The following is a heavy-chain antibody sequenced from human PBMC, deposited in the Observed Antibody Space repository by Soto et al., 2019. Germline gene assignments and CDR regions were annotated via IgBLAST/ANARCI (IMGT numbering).Heavy chain of an antibody. CDR1: GGTFSSYA. CDR2: IIPIFGTA. J-gene: IGHJ6*02. Sequence: GASVKVSCKASGGTFSSYAISWVRQAPGQGLEWMGGIIPIFGTANYAQKFQGRVTITADESTSTAHMELSSLRSEDTAVYYCASSSRSSSWYGGRYYYYGMDVWGQGTTVTVSS. D-gene: IGHD6-13*01. V-gene: IGHV1-69*13. CDR3: ASSSRSSSWYGGRYYYYGMDV.